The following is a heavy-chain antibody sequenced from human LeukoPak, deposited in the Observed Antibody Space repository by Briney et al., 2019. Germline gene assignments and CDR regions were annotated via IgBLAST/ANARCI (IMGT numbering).Heavy chain of an antibody. CDR2: IKGDGSAK. J-gene: IGHJ3*02. CDR3: ARDRGWIQHDI. Sequence: GGSLRLSCAASGFAFSDSWMTWIRQAPGKGLKWVAFIKGDGSAKKYVDSVKGRFTISRDNAKNSLFLQMNSLRAEDTAVYYCARDRGWIQHDIWGQGTMVTVSS. V-gene: IGHV3-7*01. CDR1: GFAFSDSW. D-gene: IGHD5-18*01.